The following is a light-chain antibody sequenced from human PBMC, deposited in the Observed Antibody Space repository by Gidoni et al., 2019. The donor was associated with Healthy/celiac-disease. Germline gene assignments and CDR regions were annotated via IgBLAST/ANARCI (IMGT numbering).Light chain of an antibody. CDR3: QQRSNWPRT. J-gene: IGKJ4*01. CDR2: DAS. CDR1: QSVSSY. V-gene: IGKV3-11*01. Sequence: EIVLTQPPATLSLSPGERATLSCTAKQSVSSYLAWYQQKPGQAPRLLIYDASNRATGIPARFSGSGSGTDFTLTISSLEPEDFAVYYCQQRSNWPRTFGEGTKVEIK.